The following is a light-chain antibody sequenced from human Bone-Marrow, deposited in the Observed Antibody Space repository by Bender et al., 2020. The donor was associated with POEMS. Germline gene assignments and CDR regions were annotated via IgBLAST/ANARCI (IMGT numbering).Light chain of an antibody. Sequence: QSALTQPASVSGSPGQSITISCTAADTDVRLFNSVSWYQQHPDIAPKLIIFDVITRPSGVSPRFSGAKSGNTASLTISGLQAEDEDDYYCQSYDNSLGGWVFGGGTKLTVL. CDR1: DTDVRLFNS. J-gene: IGLJ3*02. CDR2: DVI. V-gene: IGLV2-14*03. CDR3: QSYDNSLGGWV.